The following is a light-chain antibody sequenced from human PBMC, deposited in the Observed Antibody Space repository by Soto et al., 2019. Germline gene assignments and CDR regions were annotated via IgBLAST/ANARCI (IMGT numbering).Light chain of an antibody. Sequence: EIVLTQSPGTLSLSPGERATLSYRASQSVGSSYLAWYQQKPGQAPRLLLYGASSRATGIPDRFSGSGSGTDFPLTISRLEPEEFAVYYCQQYAGSPWTFGQGTKVDIK. CDR3: QQYAGSPWT. CDR1: QSVGSSY. V-gene: IGKV3-20*01. J-gene: IGKJ1*01. CDR2: GAS.